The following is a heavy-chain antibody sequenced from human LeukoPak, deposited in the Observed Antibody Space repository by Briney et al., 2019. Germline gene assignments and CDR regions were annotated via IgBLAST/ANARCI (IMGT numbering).Heavy chain of an antibody. D-gene: IGHD5-24*01. J-gene: IGHJ4*02. CDR3: AGARRDGFQYYFDY. V-gene: IGHV4-61*02. CDR2: IYTSGST. CDR1: GGSISSGSYH. Sequence: SDTLSLTCSVSGGSISSGSYHWRWIRQPGGKGLEWIGRIYTSGSTNYNPSLKSRVTISVDTSKNQFSLKLSSVTAADTAVYYCAGARRDGFQYYFDYWGQGTLVTVSS.